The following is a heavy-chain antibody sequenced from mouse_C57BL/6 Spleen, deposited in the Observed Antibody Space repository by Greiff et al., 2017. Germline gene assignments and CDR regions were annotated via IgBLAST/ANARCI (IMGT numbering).Heavy chain of an antibody. CDR1: GYSITSGYY. Sequence: EVKLQESGPGLVKPSQSLSLTCSVTGYSITSGYYWNWIRQFPGNKLEWMGYISYDGSNNYNPSLKNRISITRDTSKNQFFLKLNSVTTEDTATYYCARDPDYSNSFDYWGQGTTLTVSS. CDR3: ARDPDYSNSFDY. D-gene: IGHD2-5*01. CDR2: ISYDGSN. J-gene: IGHJ2*01. V-gene: IGHV3-6*01.